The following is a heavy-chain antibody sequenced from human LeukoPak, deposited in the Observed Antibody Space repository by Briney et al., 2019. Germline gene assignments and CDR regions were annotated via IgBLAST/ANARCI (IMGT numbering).Heavy chain of an antibody. CDR2: IWYDGNNK. CDR3: AREKNWSLDY. J-gene: IGHJ4*02. Sequence: GGSLRLSCAASGFTFSSYGMHWVCQAPGKGLEWVTLIWYDGNNKYYADSVKGRFTISRDNSKNTLYLQMNSLRAEDTAVYYCAREKNWSLDYWGQGTLVTVSS. CDR1: GFTFSSYG. D-gene: IGHD1-1*01. V-gene: IGHV3-33*01.